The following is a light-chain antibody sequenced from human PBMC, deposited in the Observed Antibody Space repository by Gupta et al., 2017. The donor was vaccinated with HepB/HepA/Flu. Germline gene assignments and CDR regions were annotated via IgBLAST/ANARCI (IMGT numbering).Light chain of an antibody. CDR3: LAWDVSLSSFV. Sequence: QSVLIQPPSASGTPGQRVTVSCSGSSSNIGRNYVFWYQQLPGMAPKLLIYRNDQRPSGVPDRFSGSKSDTSASLAISGLRSEDEADYCCLAWDVSLSSFVFGSGTRVTVL. V-gene: IGLV1-47*01. J-gene: IGLJ1*01. CDR2: RND. CDR1: SSNIGRNY.